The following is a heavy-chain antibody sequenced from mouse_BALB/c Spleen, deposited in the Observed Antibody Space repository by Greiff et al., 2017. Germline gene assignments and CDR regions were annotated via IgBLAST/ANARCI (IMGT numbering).Heavy chain of an antibody. CDR2: IYPGSGST. J-gene: IGHJ4*01. CDR3: ARNGLIGRGAMDY. V-gene: IGHV1-55*01. Sequence: QVQLQQPGAELVKPGTSVKLSCKASGYNFTSYWINWVKLRPGQGLEWIGDIYPGSGSTNYNEKFKSKATLTVDTSSSTAYMQLSSLASEDSALYYCARNGLIGRGAMDYWGQGTSVTVSS. CDR1: GYNFTSYW. D-gene: IGHD3-1*01.